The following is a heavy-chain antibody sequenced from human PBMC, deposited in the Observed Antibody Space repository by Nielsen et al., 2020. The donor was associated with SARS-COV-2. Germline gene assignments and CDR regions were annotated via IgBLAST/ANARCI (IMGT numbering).Heavy chain of an antibody. V-gene: IGHV3-9*01. CDR1: GFSFDDYA. CDR2: ISWNSGSI. Sequence: SLKISCEASGFSFDDYAMHWVRQAPGKGLEWVSGISWNSGSIGYADSVKGRFTISRDNAKNSLYLQMNSLHQGPIGLPPGTLLQEHLWG. J-gene: IGHJ6*01. CDR3: TLLQEHL.